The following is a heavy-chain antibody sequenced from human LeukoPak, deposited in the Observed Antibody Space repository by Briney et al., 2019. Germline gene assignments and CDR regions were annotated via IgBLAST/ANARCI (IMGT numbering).Heavy chain of an antibody. Sequence: SETLSLTCTVSGGSINSSSYYWGWIRQPPGKGLEWIGSIYYSGSTNYNPSLKSRVTISVHTSKNQFSLKLSSVTAADTAVYYCARLTGYSSESWFDPWGQGALVTVSS. CDR2: IYYSGST. CDR1: GGSINSSSYY. V-gene: IGHV4-39*07. J-gene: IGHJ5*02. D-gene: IGHD3-9*01. CDR3: ARLTGYSSESWFDP.